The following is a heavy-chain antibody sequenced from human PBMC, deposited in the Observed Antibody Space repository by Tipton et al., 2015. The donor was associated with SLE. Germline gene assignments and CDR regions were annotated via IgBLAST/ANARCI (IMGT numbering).Heavy chain of an antibody. J-gene: IGHJ4*02. CDR3: ARGGAITMGQGEVDY. V-gene: IGHV4-59*12. CDR1: GGSISSYY. Sequence: TLSLTCTVSGGSISSYYWSWIRQPPGKGLEWIGYIYYSGSTNYNPSLKSRVTISVDTSKNQFSLKLSSVTAADTAVYYCARGGAITMGQGEVDYWGQGTLVTVSS. D-gene: IGHD3-10*01. CDR2: IYYSGST.